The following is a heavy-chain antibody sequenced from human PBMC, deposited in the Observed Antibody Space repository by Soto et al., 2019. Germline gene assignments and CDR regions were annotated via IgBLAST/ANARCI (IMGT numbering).Heavy chain of an antibody. J-gene: IGHJ4*02. D-gene: IGHD3-22*01. Sequence: QVQLVQSGAEEMKPGASVKVSCKASGYTLTRSSIHWVRQAPGQRREWMGWINAGNGNTKFSQKFQGRVTITRDTSASTGYLELRGLRSEDTAVYYCAILGTYYFDNSDNYFDCWGQGNLVTVSS. V-gene: IGHV1-3*05. CDR1: GYTLTRSS. CDR2: INAGNGNT. CDR3: AILGTYYFDNSDNYFDC.